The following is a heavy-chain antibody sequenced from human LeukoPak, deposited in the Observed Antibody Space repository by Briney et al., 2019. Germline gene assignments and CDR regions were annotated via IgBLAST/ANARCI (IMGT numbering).Heavy chain of an antibody. D-gene: IGHD6-13*01. CDR1: GGSICSSSYY. CDR3: ARQFGDRTSSWYGRYFDY. V-gene: IGHV4-39*01. CDR2: IYYSGST. J-gene: IGHJ4*02. Sequence: SETLSLTCTVSGGSICSSSYYWGWIRQPPGKGLEWIGSIYYSGSTYHNPSLKSRVAISVDTSNNQFSLKLSSVTAADKAVYYCARQFGDRTSSWYGRYFDYWGQGALVTVSS.